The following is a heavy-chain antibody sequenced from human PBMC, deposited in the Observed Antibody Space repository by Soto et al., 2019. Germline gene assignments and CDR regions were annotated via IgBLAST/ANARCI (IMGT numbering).Heavy chain of an antibody. Sequence: QVQLQESGPGLVKPSGTLSLTCAVSGGSISSSNWWSWVRQPPGKGLEGIGEIYHSGSTNYNPSLKSRVTISVDKSKNQFSLKLSSVTAADTAVYYCAREPQGLRWYPLGYFDYWGQGTLVTVSS. J-gene: IGHJ4*02. CDR2: IYHSGST. CDR3: AREPQGLRWYPLGYFDY. CDR1: GGSISSSNW. D-gene: IGHD4-17*01. V-gene: IGHV4-4*02.